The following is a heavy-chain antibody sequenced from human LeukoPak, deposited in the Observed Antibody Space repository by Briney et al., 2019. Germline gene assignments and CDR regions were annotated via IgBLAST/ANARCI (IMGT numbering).Heavy chain of an antibody. CDR2: IYYSGST. CDR1: GGSISSYY. D-gene: IGHD3-22*01. J-gene: IGHJ4*02. CDR3: VMDSSGYYVY. Sequence: SETLSLTCTVSGGSISSYYWSWIRQPPGKGLEWIGYIYYSGSTNYNPSLKSRVTISVDTSKNQFSLKLSSVTAADTAVYYCVMDSSGYYVYWGQGTLVTVSS. V-gene: IGHV4-59*01.